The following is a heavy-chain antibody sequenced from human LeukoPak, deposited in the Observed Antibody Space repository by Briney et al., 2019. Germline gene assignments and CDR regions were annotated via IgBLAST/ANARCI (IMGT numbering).Heavy chain of an antibody. CDR1: GGSISSYY. V-gene: IGHV4-59*01. CDR3: ARDLRYYYGSGALDY. Sequence: PSETLSLTRTVSGGSISSYYWSWIRQPPGKGLAWIGYIYYSGSTNYNPSLKSRVTISVDTSKNQFSLKLSSVTAADTAVYYCARDLRYYYGSGALDYWGQGTLVTVSS. J-gene: IGHJ4*02. CDR2: IYYSGST. D-gene: IGHD3-10*01.